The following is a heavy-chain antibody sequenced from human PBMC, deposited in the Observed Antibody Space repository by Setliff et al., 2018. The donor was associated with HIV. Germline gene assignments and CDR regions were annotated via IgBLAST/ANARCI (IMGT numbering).Heavy chain of an antibody. J-gene: IGHJ3*02. D-gene: IGHD3-16*01. CDR3: VKGGMTNAAFNI. Sequence: GGSLRLSCAASGFAFRNYIFHWVRQAPGKGLEWVAIISSDGSDKNYADSVKGRFTVSRDNSKNTLYLQMNSLRLEDTALYYCVKGGMTNAAFNIWGPGTKVTVSS. V-gene: IGHV3-30*01. CDR2: ISSDGSDK. CDR1: GFAFRNYI.